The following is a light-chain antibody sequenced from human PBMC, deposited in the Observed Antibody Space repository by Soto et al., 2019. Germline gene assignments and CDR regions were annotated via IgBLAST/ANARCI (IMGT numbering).Light chain of an antibody. Sequence: DIQMTQSPSSVSASVGDRVTITCRASQAISSWLAWYQQKPGRAPKLLIYSASSLQNGAPSRFTGSGSGTDFHLTITSLQPDDTAIYYCQQARSFPLTFGGGTKVEIK. J-gene: IGKJ4*01. CDR1: QAISSW. V-gene: IGKV1-12*01. CDR2: SAS. CDR3: QQARSFPLT.